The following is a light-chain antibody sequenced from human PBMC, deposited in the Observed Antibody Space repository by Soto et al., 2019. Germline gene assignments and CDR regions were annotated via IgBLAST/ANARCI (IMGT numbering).Light chain of an antibody. J-gene: IGKJ1*01. Sequence: EIVLTQSPGTLSLSPGERATLSCSASRDVSSNYVAWYQQKPGQAPRLLIYGASSRATGIPDRFSGSGSGTDFTLTISRLEPEDFAVYYCQQYGSSPPTFGQGTKVDIK. CDR1: RDVSSNY. V-gene: IGKV3-20*01. CDR3: QQYGSSPPT. CDR2: GAS.